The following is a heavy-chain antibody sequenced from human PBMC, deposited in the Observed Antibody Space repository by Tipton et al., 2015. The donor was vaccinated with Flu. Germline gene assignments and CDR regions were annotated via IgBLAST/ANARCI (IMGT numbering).Heavy chain of an antibody. V-gene: IGHV3-66*01. CDR2: IYSGGMT. Sequence: SLRLSCAASGFTVNNNYMSWVRQAPGRGLEWVSVIYSGGMTYYADSVKGRFTISRDISKNTLFLQMSRLRAEDTAVYYCASSYGITMILASAFDFWGQGAMVTVSS. D-gene: IGHD3-22*01. CDR1: GFTVNNNY. J-gene: IGHJ3*01. CDR3: ASSYGITMILASAFDF.